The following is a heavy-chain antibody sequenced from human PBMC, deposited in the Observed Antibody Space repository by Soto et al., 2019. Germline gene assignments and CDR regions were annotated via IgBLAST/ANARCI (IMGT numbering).Heavy chain of an antibody. V-gene: IGHV1-46*01. CDR1: GYTFTSYY. J-gene: IGHJ4*02. CDR3: ASAYYYDSSGSYGPWDY. CDR2: INPSGGST. Sequence: GASVKVSCKASGYTFTSYYMHWVRQAPGQGLEWMGIINPSGGSTSYAQKFQGRVTMTRDTSTSTVYMELSSLRSEDTAVYYCASAYYYDSSGSYGPWDYWGQGTLVTVSS. D-gene: IGHD3-22*01.